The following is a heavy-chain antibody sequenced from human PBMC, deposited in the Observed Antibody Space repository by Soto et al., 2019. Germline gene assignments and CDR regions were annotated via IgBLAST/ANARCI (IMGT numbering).Heavy chain of an antibody. J-gene: IGHJ6*03. V-gene: IGHV1-46*03. CDR2: INPSGGST. Sequence: ASVKVSCKASGYTFTSYYMHWVRQAPGQGLEWMGIINPSGGSTSYAQKFQGRVTMTRDTSTSTVYIELSSLRSEDTAVYYCAISHYYYYYMDVWGKGTTVTVSS. CDR1: GYTFTSYY. CDR3: AISHYYYYYMDV.